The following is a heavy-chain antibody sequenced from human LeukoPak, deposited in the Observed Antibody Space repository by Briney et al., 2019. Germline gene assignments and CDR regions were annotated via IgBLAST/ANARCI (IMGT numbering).Heavy chain of an antibody. CDR3: AKDAQDIVVVGYYYYMDV. Sequence: GGSLRLSCAASGFTFSSYEMNWVRQAPGKGLEWVSYISSSGSTIYYADSVKGRFTISRDNAKNSLYLQMNSLRAEDTAVYYCAKDAQDIVVVGYYYYMDVWGKGTTVTISS. J-gene: IGHJ6*03. CDR2: ISSSGSTI. CDR1: GFTFSSYE. V-gene: IGHV3-48*03. D-gene: IGHD2-2*01.